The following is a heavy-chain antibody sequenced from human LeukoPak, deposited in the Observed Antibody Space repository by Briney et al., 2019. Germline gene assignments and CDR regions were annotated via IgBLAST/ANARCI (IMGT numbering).Heavy chain of an antibody. CDR1: GFTFSSYS. V-gene: IGHV3-21*01. J-gene: IGHJ4*02. CDR3: ARDRRGDSGIDY. CDR2: ISSSSSYI. Sequence: GGSLRLSCAASGFTFSSYSMNWVRQAPGKGLEWVSSISSSSSYIYYADSVKGRFTISRDNAKNSLYLQMNSLRAEDTAVYYCARDRRGDSGIDYRGQGTLVTVSS. D-gene: IGHD4-17*01.